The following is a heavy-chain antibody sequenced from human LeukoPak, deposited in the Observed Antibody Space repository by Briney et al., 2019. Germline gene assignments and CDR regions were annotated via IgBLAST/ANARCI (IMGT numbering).Heavy chain of an antibody. D-gene: IGHD3-10*01. CDR2: INHSGST. J-gene: IGHJ6*03. V-gene: IGHV4-34*01. Sequence: SETLSLTCAVYGGSFSGYYWSWIRQPPGKGLEWIGEINHSGSTNYNPSLKSRVTISVDTSKNQFSLKLNSVTAADTAVYYCARDYYGSGSYYNRVYYYYYYMDVWGKGTTVTISS. CDR3: ARDYYGSGSYYNRVYYYYYYMDV. CDR1: GGSFSGYY.